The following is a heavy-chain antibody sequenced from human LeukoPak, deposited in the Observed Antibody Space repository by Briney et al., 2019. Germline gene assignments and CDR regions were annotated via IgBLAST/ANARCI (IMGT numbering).Heavy chain of an antibody. D-gene: IGHD5-12*01. CDR3: AKDPNGGYVGAFDS. J-gene: IGHJ3*02. CDR1: GFTINIYA. Sequence: GGSLRLSCAPSGFTINIYAMTWVRQAPGKGLEWVSSITVNGGGISYADSVKGRFTISRDNSKNTLYLQMNSLRAEDTAVYYCAKDPNGGYVGAFDSWDQGTRGHRLF. CDR2: ITVNGGGI. V-gene: IGHV3-23*01.